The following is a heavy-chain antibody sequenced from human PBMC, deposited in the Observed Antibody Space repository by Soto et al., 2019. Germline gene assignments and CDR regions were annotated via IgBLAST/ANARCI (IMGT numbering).Heavy chain of an antibody. CDR3: ARGLDYGDYYFDY. CDR2: IYHSGST. J-gene: IGHJ4*02. Sequence: SETLSLTCAVSGGSISSSNWWSWVRQPPGKGLEWIGEIYHSGSTNYNPSLKSRVTISVDRSKNQFSLKLSSVTAADTAVYYCARGLDYGDYYFDYWGQGTLVTVSS. V-gene: IGHV4-4*02. CDR1: GGSISSSNW. D-gene: IGHD4-17*01.